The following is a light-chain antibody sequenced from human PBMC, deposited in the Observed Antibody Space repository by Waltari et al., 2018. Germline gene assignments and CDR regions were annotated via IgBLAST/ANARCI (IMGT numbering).Light chain of an antibody. CDR1: QSVSHY. V-gene: IGKV3-11*01. Sequence: EIVLTQSPATLSLSPGERATLSCRASQSVSHYLAWYQQKPGQPPRLLIYDASNRATGIPARFSVSGSGTDFTLTISSLEPEDFAVYYCQQRSNWPLTFGGGTKVEIK. J-gene: IGKJ4*01. CDR2: DAS. CDR3: QQRSNWPLT.